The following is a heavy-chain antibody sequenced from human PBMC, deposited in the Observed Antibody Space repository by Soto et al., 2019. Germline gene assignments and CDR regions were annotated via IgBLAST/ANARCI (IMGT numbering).Heavy chain of an antibody. V-gene: IGHV1-69*02. D-gene: IGHD5-18*01. J-gene: IGHJ4*02. CDR2: IIPILGIA. Sequence: SVKVSCKASGGTFSSYTISWVRQAPGQGLEWMGRIIPILGIANYAQKFQGRVTITADKSTSTAYMELSSLRSEDTAVYYCARGRGYSYGIDYWGQGTLVTVSS. CDR3: ARGRGYSYGIDY. CDR1: GGTFSSYT.